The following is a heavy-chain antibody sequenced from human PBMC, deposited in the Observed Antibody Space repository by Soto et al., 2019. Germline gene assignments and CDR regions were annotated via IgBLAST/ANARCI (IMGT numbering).Heavy chain of an antibody. CDR1: GGSISSYY. D-gene: IGHD5-12*01. Sequence: SETLSLTCTVSGGSISSYYWSWIRQPPGKGLEWIGYIYYSGSTNYNPSLKSRVTISVDTSKNQFSLKLSSVTAADAAVYYCARDYSGYNYRWFDPWGQGTLVTVSS. CDR3: ARDYSGYNYRWFDP. J-gene: IGHJ5*02. V-gene: IGHV4-59*01. CDR2: IYYSGST.